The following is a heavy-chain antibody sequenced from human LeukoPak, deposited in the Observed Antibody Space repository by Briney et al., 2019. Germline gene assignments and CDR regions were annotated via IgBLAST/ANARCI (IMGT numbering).Heavy chain of an antibody. CDR1: GASISNYY. CDR2: ISYSGRS. Sequence: SETLSLTCTVSGASISNYYWSWIRQPPGKGLEWIGYISYSGRSSYNPSLTSRVTISADTSKNQFSLKLNSVTAADTAVYYCARDTYGSGSWYFDYWGQGTLVTVSS. J-gene: IGHJ4*02. CDR3: ARDTYGSGSWYFDY. V-gene: IGHV4-59*01. D-gene: IGHD3-10*01.